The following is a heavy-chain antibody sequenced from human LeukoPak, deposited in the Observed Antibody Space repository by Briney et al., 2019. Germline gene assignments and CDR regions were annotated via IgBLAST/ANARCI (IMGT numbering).Heavy chain of an antibody. CDR3: ARRRRGGYDHDAFDI. D-gene: IGHD5-12*01. V-gene: IGHV2-5*02. Sequence: SGPTLVNPTQTLTLTCTFSGFSLSTSGVGVGWIRQPPGKALEWLALIYWDDDKRYSPSLKSRLTITKDTSKNQVVLTMTNMDPMDTATYYCARRRRGGYDHDAFDIWGQGTMVTVSS. CDR1: GFSLSTSGVG. CDR2: IYWDDDK. J-gene: IGHJ3*02.